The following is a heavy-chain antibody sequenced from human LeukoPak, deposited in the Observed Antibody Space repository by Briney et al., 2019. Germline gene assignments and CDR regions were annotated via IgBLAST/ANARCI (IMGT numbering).Heavy chain of an antibody. Sequence: SETLSLTCTVSGGSISSSSYYWGWMRQPPGEGLEWIGSIYYSGTTFYNPSLKSRVTISVDTSKNHFSLKLSSVTAADTAVYYCARLWTYDFWSGYSNTFDIXXXGTXVTV. CDR2: IYYSGTT. CDR1: GGSISSSSYY. V-gene: IGHV4-39*02. J-gene: IGHJ3*02. D-gene: IGHD3-3*01. CDR3: ARLWTYDFWSGYSNTFDI.